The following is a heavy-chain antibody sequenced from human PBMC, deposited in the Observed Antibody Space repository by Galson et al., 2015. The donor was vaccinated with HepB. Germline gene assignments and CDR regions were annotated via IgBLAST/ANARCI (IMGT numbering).Heavy chain of an antibody. CDR2: INMDGSST. CDR3: ARADGTGYYGLFDY. J-gene: IGHJ4*02. D-gene: IGHD1-26*01. CDR1: GFTLSNHW. Sequence: SLRLSCAASGFTLSNHWMHWVRQGPEKGLVWVSRINMDGSSTSYADSVKGRFTISRDNAKNTLYLQMNSLRAEDTAVYYCARADGTGYYGLFDYWGLGTLVTVSS. V-gene: IGHV3-74*01.